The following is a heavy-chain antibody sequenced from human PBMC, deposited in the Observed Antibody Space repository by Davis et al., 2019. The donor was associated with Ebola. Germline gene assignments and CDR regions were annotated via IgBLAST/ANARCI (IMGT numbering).Heavy chain of an antibody. CDR2: MYYTGST. CDR1: DGSISGYY. J-gene: IGHJ5*02. Sequence: SETLSLTCSVSDGSISGYYWSWIRQPPGKGLEWIAYMYYTGSTNYSPSLQSRVTISVDTSKNQFSLKLYSVAAADTAVYYCARSHIVVLATVTKVPHWFDPWGQGTLVTVSS. D-gene: IGHD2-21*01. V-gene: IGHV4-59*01. CDR3: ARSHIVVLATVTKVPHWFDP.